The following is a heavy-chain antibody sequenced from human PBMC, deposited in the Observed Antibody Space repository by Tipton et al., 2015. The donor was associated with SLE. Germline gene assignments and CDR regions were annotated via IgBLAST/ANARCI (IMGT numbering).Heavy chain of an antibody. D-gene: IGHD7-27*01. V-gene: IGHV1-18*01. J-gene: IGHJ2*01. CDR1: GYTFTSYG. CDR3: GRDTPPNWGYWYFDL. Sequence: QSGAEVKKPGASVKVSCKASGYTFTSYGISWVRQAPGQGLEWMGWISAYNGNTNYAQKLQGRVTMTTDTSTSTAYMELRSLRSDDTAVYYCGRDTPPNWGYWYFDLWGRGTLVTVSS. CDR2: ISAYNGNT.